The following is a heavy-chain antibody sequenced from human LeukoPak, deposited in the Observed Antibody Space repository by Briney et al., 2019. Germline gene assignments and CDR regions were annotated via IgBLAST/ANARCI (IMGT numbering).Heavy chain of an antibody. V-gene: IGHV3-23*01. CDR3: ATGALIVVVVAATTEQNDY. CDR1: GFTFSSYA. J-gene: IGHJ4*02. D-gene: IGHD2-15*01. CDR2: ISGSGGST. Sequence: GGSLRLSCAASGFTFSSYAMSWVRQAPGQGLEWVSAISGSGGSTYYADSVKGRFTISRDNSKNTLYLQMNSLRAEDTAVYYCATGALIVVVVAATTEQNDYWGQGTLVTVSS.